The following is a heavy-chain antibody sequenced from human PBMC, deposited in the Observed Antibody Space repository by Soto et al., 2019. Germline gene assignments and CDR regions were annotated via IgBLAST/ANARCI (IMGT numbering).Heavy chain of an antibody. CDR2: IKQDGSEK. Sequence: PGGSLRLSCAASGFTFSSYWMSWVRQAPGKGLEWVANIKQDGSEKYYVDSVKGRFTISRDNAKNSLYLQMNSLRAEDTAVYYCARYSDDSSGFTYYFDYWGQGTLVTVSS. J-gene: IGHJ4*02. CDR3: ARYSDDSSGFTYYFDY. D-gene: IGHD3-22*01. V-gene: IGHV3-7*05. CDR1: GFTFSSYW.